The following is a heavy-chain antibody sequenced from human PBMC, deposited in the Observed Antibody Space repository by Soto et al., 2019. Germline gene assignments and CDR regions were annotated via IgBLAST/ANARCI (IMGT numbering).Heavy chain of an antibody. CDR3: AKDSFVWSSEQPSYVDY. CDR2: ISGSGGRS. Sequence: EVQLLDSGGGLVQPGGSLRLSCAASGFTFSNYTMTWVRQGPGKGLEWVSGISGSGGRSYYADSVKGRFTISRDNSKSTLNLQMNSLRAEDTAVYYCAKDSFVWSSEQPSYVDYWGKGTLVTVSS. V-gene: IGHV3-23*01. CDR1: GFTFSNYT. J-gene: IGHJ4*02. D-gene: IGHD3-16*01.